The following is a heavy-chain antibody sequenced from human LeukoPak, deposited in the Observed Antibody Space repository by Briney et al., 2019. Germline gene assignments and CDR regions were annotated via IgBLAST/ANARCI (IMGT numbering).Heavy chain of an antibody. CDR1: GYSISSGYY. D-gene: IGHD3-10*01. CDR2: IYHSGST. V-gene: IGHV4-38-2*02. CDR3: ARASMVRGVITYYFDY. J-gene: IGHJ4*02. Sequence: PSETLSLTCSVSGYSISSGYYWGWIRQPPGKGLEWIGSIYHSGSTYYNPSLKSRVTISVDTSKNQFSLKLSSVTAADTAVYYCARASMVRGVITYYFDYWGQGTLVTVSS.